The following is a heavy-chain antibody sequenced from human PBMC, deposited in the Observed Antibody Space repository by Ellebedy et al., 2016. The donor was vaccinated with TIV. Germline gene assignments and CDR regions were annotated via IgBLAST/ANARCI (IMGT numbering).Heavy chain of an antibody. J-gene: IGHJ6*02. Sequence: ASVKVSXKTHGYTFTTSGISWVRQAPGKGLEWVGWISTYNDKKNYALKFQDRVTMTTDTSTSTAYMELRSLRSDDTAVYYCVKELKFTLVRVSLDVWGQGTTVTVSS. V-gene: IGHV1-18*01. CDR2: ISTYNDKK. CDR1: GYTFTTSG. CDR3: VKELKFTLVRVSLDV. D-gene: IGHD3-10*01.